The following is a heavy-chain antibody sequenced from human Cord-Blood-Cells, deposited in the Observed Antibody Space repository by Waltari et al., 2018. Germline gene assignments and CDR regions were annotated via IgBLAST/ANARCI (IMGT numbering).Heavy chain of an antibody. V-gene: IGHV1-69*01. CDR1: GGTFSSYA. Sequence: QVQLVQSGAEVKKPGSSVKVSCKASGGTFSSYAISWVRQAHGQGLEWMGGIIPIFGTANYAQKFQGRVTITADESTSTAYMELSSLRSEDTAVYYCASGSYDFWSGYSPYYYYYMDVWGKGTTVTVSS. J-gene: IGHJ6*03. CDR2: IIPIFGTA. CDR3: ASGSYDFWSGYSPYYYYYMDV. D-gene: IGHD3-3*01.